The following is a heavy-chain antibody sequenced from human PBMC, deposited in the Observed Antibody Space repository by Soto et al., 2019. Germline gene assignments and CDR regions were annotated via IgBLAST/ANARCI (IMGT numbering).Heavy chain of an antibody. Sequence: LRLSCAASGFTFSSYAMSWVRQAPGKGLEWVSAISGSGGSTYYADSVKGRFTISRDNSKNTLYLQMNSLRAEDTAVYYCAKYGMVRGVIEYYYYYYMDVWGKGTTVTVSS. V-gene: IGHV3-23*01. CDR1: GFTFSSYA. CDR3: AKYGMVRGVIEYYYYYYMDV. J-gene: IGHJ6*03. D-gene: IGHD3-10*01. CDR2: ISGSGGST.